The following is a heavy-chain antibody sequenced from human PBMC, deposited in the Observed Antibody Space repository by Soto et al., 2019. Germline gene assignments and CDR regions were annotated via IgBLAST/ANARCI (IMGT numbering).Heavy chain of an antibody. CDR1: GDSISSSKW. D-gene: IGHD6-13*01. V-gene: IGHV4-4*02. CDR2: IYHSGST. J-gene: IGHJ4*02. Sequence: SETLSLTCAVSGDSISSSKWWSWVRQPPGKGLEWIGEIYHSGSTNYNPSLKSRVTISVDKSKNQFSLKLSSVTAADTAVYYCARAAMGGSSWPFDYWGQGTLVTVSS. CDR3: ARAAMGGSSWPFDY.